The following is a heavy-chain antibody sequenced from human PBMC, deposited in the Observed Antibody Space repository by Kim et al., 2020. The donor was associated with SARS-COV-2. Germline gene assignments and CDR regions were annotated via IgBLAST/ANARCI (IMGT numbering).Heavy chain of an antibody. Sequence: SETLSLTCTVSGGSISSYYWSWIRQPPGKGLEWIGYIYYSGSTNYNPSLKSRVTISVDTSKNQFSLKLSSVTAADTAVYYCARVQLWMIDIWGQGTMVTVSS. CDR2: IYYSGST. J-gene: IGHJ3*02. V-gene: IGHV4-59*01. CDR1: GGSISSYY. D-gene: IGHD5-18*01. CDR3: ARVQLWMIDI.